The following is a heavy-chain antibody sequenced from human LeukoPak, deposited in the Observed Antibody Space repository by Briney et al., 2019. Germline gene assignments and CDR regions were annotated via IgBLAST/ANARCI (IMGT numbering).Heavy chain of an antibody. J-gene: IGHJ3*02. CDR3: VRYSGRQQVVDDAFDI. D-gene: IGHD6-13*01. CDR1: GFTFDDYG. Sequence: PGGSLRLSCAASGFTFDDYGMSWVRQAPGKGLEWVSGINWNGGSTGYADSVKGRFTISRDNAKNTLYLQMNSLRAEDTAIYYCVRYSGRQQVVDDAFDIWGQGTMVTVSS. CDR2: INWNGGST. V-gene: IGHV3-20*04.